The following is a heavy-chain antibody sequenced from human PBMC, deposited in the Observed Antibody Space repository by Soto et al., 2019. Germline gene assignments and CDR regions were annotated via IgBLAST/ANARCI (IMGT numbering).Heavy chain of an antibody. J-gene: IGHJ2*01. CDR1: GYTFTSYG. D-gene: IGHD3-16*01. CDR3: ACFFILCCRPHRDLLSVPTLRSYDL. V-gene: IGHV1-18*01. CDR2: ISAYNGNT. Sequence: ASVKVSCKASGYTFTSYGISWVRQAPGQGLEWMGWISAYNGNTNYAQKLQGRVTMTTDTSTSTAYMELSSLRSDDTAVYYCACFFILCCRPHRDLLSVPTLRSYDL.